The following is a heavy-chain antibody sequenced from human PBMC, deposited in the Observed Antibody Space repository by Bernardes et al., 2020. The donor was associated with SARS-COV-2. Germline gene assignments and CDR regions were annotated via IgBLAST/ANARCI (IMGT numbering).Heavy chain of an antibody. CDR3: ARSRDDYGDYYRAFDI. CDR1: GFSLSTSGMC. J-gene: IGHJ3*02. CDR2: IDWDDDK. V-gene: IGHV2-70*01. D-gene: IGHD4-17*01. Sequence: SGPTLVKPTQTLTLTCTFSGFSLSTSGMCVSWIRQPPGKALEWLALIDWDDDKYYSTSLKTRLTISKDTSKNQVVLTMTNMDPVDTATYYCARSRDDYGDYYRAFDIWGQGTMVTVSS.